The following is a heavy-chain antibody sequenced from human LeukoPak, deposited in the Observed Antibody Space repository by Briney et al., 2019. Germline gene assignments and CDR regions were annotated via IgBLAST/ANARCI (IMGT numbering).Heavy chain of an antibody. V-gene: IGHV3-49*03. J-gene: IGHJ3*02. CDR2: IRSTANRGTA. Sequence: GGSLRLSCTASGFTFDDYALSWFRQAPGKGLEWLGFIRSTANRGTAEYAASVKDRFTISRDDSKSIAYLQMNSLKTEDTAVYYCAKSREEIRGLDAFDIWGQGTMVTVSS. CDR3: AKSREEIRGLDAFDI. CDR1: GFTFDDYA. D-gene: IGHD5-24*01.